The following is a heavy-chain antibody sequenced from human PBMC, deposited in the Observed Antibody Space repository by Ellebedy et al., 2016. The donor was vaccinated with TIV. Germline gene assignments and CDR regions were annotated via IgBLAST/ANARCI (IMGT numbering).Heavy chain of an antibody. CDR3: ARDAIIWIFDS. Sequence: PGGSLRLSCAGSGFTFNSYSMNWVRQAPGKGLEWISYISKSDTTYYADSVRGRFTISRDNAKRSLYLQMNSLRLEDTAVYYCARDAIIWIFDSWGQGTLVTVSS. D-gene: IGHD2-2*03. J-gene: IGHJ4*02. V-gene: IGHV3-48*01. CDR1: GFTFNSYS. CDR2: ISKSDTT.